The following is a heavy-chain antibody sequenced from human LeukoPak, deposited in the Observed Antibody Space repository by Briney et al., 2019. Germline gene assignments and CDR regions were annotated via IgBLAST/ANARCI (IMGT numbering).Heavy chain of an antibody. CDR1: GGSFSSYY. V-gene: IGHV4-59*12. J-gene: IGHJ6*02. CDR2: IYYSGST. Sequence: PSETLSLTCTVSGGSFSSYYWNWIRQPPWKGLEWIGYIYYSGSTSYNPSLKSRVTISVDTSKKQFSLKLSSLTAADTAVYYCAGDTYGMDVWGQGTTVTVSS. CDR3: AGDTYGMDV.